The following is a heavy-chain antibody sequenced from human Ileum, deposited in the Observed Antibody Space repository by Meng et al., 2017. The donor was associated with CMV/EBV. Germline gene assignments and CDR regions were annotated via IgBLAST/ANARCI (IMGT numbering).Heavy chain of an antibody. CDR1: GFTFSYYW. V-gene: IGHV3-74*03. D-gene: IGHD1-14*01. J-gene: IGHJ5*01. Sequence: EVQLGESWGGLVRPGGSLRLSCADSGFTFSYYWMHWVRQAPGEGPVWVSRIDTDGTVTSYAESVRGRFTISRDNSKNTLYLQMNDLRAGDSGVYYCVRDLVGNRDSWGHGTLVTASS. CDR3: VRDLVGNRDS. CDR2: IDTDGTVT.